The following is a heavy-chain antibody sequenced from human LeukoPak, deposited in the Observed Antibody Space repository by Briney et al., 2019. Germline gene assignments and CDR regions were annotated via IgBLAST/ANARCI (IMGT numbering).Heavy chain of an antibody. D-gene: IGHD3-16*02. CDR1: GGSISSYY. J-gene: IGHJ3*02. V-gene: IGHV4-34*01. CDR2: INHSGST. CDR3: ARGRYDYVRGSYRSRLAFDI. Sequence: PSETLSLTCTVSGGSISSYYWSWIRQPPGKGLEWIGEINHSGSTNYNPSLKSRVTISVDTSKNQFSLKLSSVTAADTAVYYCARGRYDYVRGSYRSRLAFDIWGQGTMVTVSS.